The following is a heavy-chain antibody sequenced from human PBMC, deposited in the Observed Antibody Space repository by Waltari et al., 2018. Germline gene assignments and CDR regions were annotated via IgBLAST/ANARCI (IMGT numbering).Heavy chain of an antibody. V-gene: IGHV4-34*01. CDR3: ARGEYYYDSSGYHYGMDV. J-gene: IGHJ6*02. D-gene: IGHD3-22*01. CDR2: INHSGST. Sequence: QVQLQQWGAGLLKPSETLSLTCAVYGGSFSGYYWSWIRQPPGKGLEWIGEINHSGSTNYNPSLKSRVTISVDTSKNQFSLKLSSVTAADTAVYYCARGEYYYDSSGYHYGMDVWGQGTTVTVSS. CDR1: GGSFSGYY.